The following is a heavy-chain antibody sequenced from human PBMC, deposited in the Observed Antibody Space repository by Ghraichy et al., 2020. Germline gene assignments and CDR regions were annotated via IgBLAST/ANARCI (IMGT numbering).Heavy chain of an antibody. D-gene: IGHD1-7*01. CDR2: ISGSGGST. Sequence: GSLRLSCAASGFTFSSYAMSWVRQAPGKGLEWVSAISGSGGSTYYADSVKGRFTISRDNSKNTLYLQMNSLRAEDTAVYYCPKTTRNWNYVGWFDPWGQGTLVTVSS. V-gene: IGHV3-23*01. J-gene: IGHJ5*02. CDR3: PKTTRNWNYVGWFDP. CDR1: GFTFSSYA.